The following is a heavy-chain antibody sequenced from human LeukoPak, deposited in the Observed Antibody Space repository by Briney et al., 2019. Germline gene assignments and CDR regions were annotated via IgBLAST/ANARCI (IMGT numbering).Heavy chain of an antibody. CDR2: IIPILGIA. D-gene: IGHD3-10*01. CDR1: GGTFSSYA. CDR3: ARDITMVRGVIRTDY. Sequence: ASVKVSCKASGGTFSSYAISWVRQAPGQGLEWMGRIIPILGIANYAQKFQGRVTITADKSTSTAYMELSSLRSEDTAVYYCARDITMVRGVIRTDYWGQGTLVTVSS. V-gene: IGHV1-69*04. J-gene: IGHJ4*02.